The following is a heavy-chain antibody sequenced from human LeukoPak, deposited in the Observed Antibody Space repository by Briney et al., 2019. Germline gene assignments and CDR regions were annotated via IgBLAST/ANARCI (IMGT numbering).Heavy chain of an antibody. CDR1: GFTFSSYS. CDR2: ISSSSSYI. D-gene: IGHD2-2*01. CDR3: ARERRYCSSTSCYVRAFDI. J-gene: IGHJ3*02. Sequence: GGSLRLSCAASGFTFSSYSMNWVRQAPGKGLEWVSSISSSSSYIYYADSVKGRFTISRDNAKNSLYLQMNSLRAEDTAVYYCARERRYCSSTSCYVRAFDIWGQGTMVTVSS. V-gene: IGHV3-21*01.